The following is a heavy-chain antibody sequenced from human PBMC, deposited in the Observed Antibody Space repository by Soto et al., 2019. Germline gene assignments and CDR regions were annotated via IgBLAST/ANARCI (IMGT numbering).Heavy chain of an antibody. V-gene: IGHV3-15*01. Sequence: RLSRAASGFTFSNALLSWVRQAQGTGLEWVGRVKSKTDGGTTDYAAPVKGRFTISRDDSKNTLYLQMNSLKTEDTAVYYCTTDGYYYDSSGSHPDYWGQGTLVTVSS. CDR1: GFTFSNAL. CDR2: VKSKTDGGTT. CDR3: TTDGYYYDSSGSHPDY. J-gene: IGHJ4*02. D-gene: IGHD3-22*01.